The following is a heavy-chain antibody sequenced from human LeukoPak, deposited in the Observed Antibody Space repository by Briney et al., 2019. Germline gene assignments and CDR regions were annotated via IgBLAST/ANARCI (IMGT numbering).Heavy chain of an antibody. CDR1: GGSISSYY. D-gene: IGHD3-10*01. V-gene: IGHV4-59*01. J-gene: IGHJ4*02. CDR2: IYHSGRT. Sequence: SETLSLTCTVSGGSISSYYWSWIRQPPGKGLEWNGYIYHSGRTNYVPSLKSRVTMSVDTSKNQISLNLSSVTAADTAVYYCTKVGLSGLFDYWGQGALVTVSS. CDR3: TKVGLSGLFDY.